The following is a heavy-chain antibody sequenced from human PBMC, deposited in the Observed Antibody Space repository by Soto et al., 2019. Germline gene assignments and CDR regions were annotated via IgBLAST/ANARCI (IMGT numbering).Heavy chain of an antibody. V-gene: IGHV3-30*18. CDR2: ISYDGSNK. D-gene: IGHD3-22*01. J-gene: IGHJ4*02. Sequence: GGSLRLSCAASGFTFSSYGMHWVRQAPGKGLEWVAVISYDGSNKYYADSVKGRFTISRDNSKNTLYLQMNSLRAEDTAVYYCAKGGLGYYYDSSGYYSYVDYWGQGTLVTVSS. CDR1: GFTFSSYG. CDR3: AKGGLGYYYDSSGYYSYVDY.